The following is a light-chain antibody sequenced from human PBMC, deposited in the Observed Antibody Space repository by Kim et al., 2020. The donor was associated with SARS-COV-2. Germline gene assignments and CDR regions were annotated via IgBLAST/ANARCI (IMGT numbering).Light chain of an antibody. J-gene: IGLJ1*01. Sequence: SYELTQPPSVSVAPGKTARITCGGNLFGSTRVHCYQQNPAPPPLLLIFYYSDRPSGFPERFSGSYSGHSSTLTICLFLPLDEAYYYCQVWFSSIVLSCVF. CDR3: QVWFSSIVLSCV. CDR2: YYS. V-gene: IGLV3-21*04. CDR1: LFGSTR.